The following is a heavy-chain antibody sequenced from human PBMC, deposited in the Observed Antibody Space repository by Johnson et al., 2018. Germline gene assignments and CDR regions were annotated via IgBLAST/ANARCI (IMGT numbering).Heavy chain of an antibody. CDR2: VITSFGTT. CDR1: GGTFSSYA. D-gene: IGHD2-21*02. V-gene: IGHV1-69*01. Sequence: QVQLQESGAEVKKPGSSVKVSCKASGGTFSSYAISWVRQAPGQGLEWRGGVITSFGTTNYAQTVQGRVTIPADDPTSTAYMELSRLRSEDTAVDYCAGVEYCGDDCYFLYFQHWGQGTLVTVSS. CDR3: AGVEYCGDDCYFLYFQH. J-gene: IGHJ1*01.